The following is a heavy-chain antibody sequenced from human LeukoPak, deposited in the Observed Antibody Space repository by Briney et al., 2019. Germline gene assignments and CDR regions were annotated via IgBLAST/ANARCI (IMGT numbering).Heavy chain of an antibody. CDR1: GGSISSYY. Sequence: PSETPSLTCTVSGGSISSYYWSWIRQPPGKGLEWIGYIYYSGSTNYNPSLKSRVTISVDTSKNQFSLKLSSVTAADTAVYYCARAIAAAGGFDPWGQGTLVTVSS. D-gene: IGHD6-13*01. V-gene: IGHV4-59*01. CDR3: ARAIAAAGGFDP. CDR2: IYYSGST. J-gene: IGHJ5*02.